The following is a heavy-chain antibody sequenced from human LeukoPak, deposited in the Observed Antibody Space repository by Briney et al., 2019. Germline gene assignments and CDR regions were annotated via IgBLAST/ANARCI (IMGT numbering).Heavy chain of an antibody. CDR3: ARRYDNSGFSIDYYYATDV. Sequence: GGSLRLSCAASGFTFSNYNMNWFRQAPGKGLEWVSSISSSGLSVFSADSVKGRFTTSGDSAKTLLYLQMHSLRSEDPAVYYCARRYDNSGFSIDYYYATDVCSQGTTVTVSS. J-gene: IGHJ6*02. CDR1: GFTFSNYN. D-gene: IGHD3-22*01. V-gene: IGHV3-21*01. CDR2: ISSSGLSV.